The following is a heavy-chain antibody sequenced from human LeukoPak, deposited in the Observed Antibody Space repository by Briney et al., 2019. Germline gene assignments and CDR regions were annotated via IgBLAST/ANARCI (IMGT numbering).Heavy chain of an antibody. CDR3: ARDAGQGWFDP. CDR1: GDSITNNY. CDR2: THDSGNT. V-gene: IGHV4-59*12. D-gene: IGHD1-1*01. Sequence: PSETLSLTCTVSGDSITNNYWAWIRQPPGKGLEWIGYTHDSGNTNYNPSLRSRVTISVDTSKNQFSLKLSSVTAADTAVYYCARDAGQGWFDPWGQGTLVTVSS. J-gene: IGHJ5*02.